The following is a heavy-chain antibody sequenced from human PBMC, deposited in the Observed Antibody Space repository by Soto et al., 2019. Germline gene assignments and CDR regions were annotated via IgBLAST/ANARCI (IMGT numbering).Heavy chain of an antibody. CDR3: AKDSGFGELLPTDY. V-gene: IGHV3-23*01. J-gene: IGHJ4*02. CDR1: GFTFSSYA. D-gene: IGHD3-10*01. Sequence: GGSLRLSCAASGFTFSSYAMSWVRQAPGKGLEWVSAISGSGGSTYYADSVKGRFTISRDNSKNTLYLQMNSLRAEDTAVYYCAKDSGFGELLPTDYWGQGTLVTVSS. CDR2: ISGSGGST.